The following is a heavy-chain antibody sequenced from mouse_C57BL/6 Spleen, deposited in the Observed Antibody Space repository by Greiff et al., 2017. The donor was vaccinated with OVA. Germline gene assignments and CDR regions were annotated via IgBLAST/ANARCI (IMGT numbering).Heavy chain of an antibody. V-gene: IGHV1-18*01. CDR1: GYTFTDYN. CDR2: INPNNGGT. CDR3: ARSREHYYGSTLYYFDY. J-gene: IGHJ2*01. D-gene: IGHD1-1*01. Sequence: VQLKQSGPELVKPGASVKIPCKASGYTFTDYNMDWVKQSHGKSLEWIGDINPNNGGTIYNQKFKGKATLTVDKSSSTAYMELRSLTSEDTAVYYCARSREHYYGSTLYYFDYWGQGTTLTVSS.